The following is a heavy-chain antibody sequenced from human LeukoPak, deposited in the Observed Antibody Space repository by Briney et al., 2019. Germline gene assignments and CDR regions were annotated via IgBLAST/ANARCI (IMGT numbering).Heavy chain of an antibody. CDR3: ARVDSAMVATSYYYYYMDV. Sequence: SETLSLTCTVSGGSICSSSYYWGWSRQPPGKGLEWIGSIYYSGSTYYNPSRKSRITISVDTAKNQFCRKLSSVTAADTAVYYCARVDSAMVATSYYYYYMDVWGKGTTVTVSS. V-gene: IGHV4-39*07. CDR1: GGSICSSSYY. J-gene: IGHJ6*03. D-gene: IGHD5-12*01. CDR2: IYYSGST.